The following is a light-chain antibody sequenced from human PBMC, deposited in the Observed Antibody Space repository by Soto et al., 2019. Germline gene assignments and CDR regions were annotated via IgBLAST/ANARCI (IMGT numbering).Light chain of an antibody. CDR1: RNVYGF. J-gene: IGKJ5*01. Sequence: DIPMTQSLSSLSDSVGDRGTITCRKSRNVYGFMNWYQQRPGRAPKVXISAASTLESGVPSRFSGSVSGTDFTLTISSLLPEDVATYYCQQTFSAPSITFGQGTRLEIK. V-gene: IGKV1-39*01. CDR3: QQTFSAPSIT. CDR2: AAS.